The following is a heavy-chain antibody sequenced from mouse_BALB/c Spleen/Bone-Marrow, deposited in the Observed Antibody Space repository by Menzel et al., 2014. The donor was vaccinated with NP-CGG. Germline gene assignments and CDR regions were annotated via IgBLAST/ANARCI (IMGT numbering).Heavy chain of an antibody. J-gene: IGHJ4*01. CDR2: ISNGSSTI. D-gene: IGHD2-4*01. CDR1: GFTFSSFG. Sequence: EVQVVESGGGLVQPGGSRKLSCAASGFTFSSFGMHWVRQAPEKGLEWVAYISNGSSTIYYADTVKGRFTISRDNPKNTLFLQMTSLMSEDTAMYYCARKGAMITHYYAMDYWGQGTSVTVSS. V-gene: IGHV5-17*02. CDR3: ARKGAMITHYYAMDY.